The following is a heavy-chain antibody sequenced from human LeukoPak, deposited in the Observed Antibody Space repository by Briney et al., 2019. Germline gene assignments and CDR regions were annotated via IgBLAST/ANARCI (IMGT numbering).Heavy chain of an antibody. CDR3: AKASGYTYAYPFDF. Sequence: GGSLRLSWAASGFTFSSHAMSWVRQAPGKGLEWVSSISGSGGSTNYADSVKGRFTISRDNSKNALHLQMNSLSAEGTALYYCAKASGYTYAYPFDFWGQGTLVTVSS. D-gene: IGHD5-18*01. CDR2: ISGSGGST. V-gene: IGHV3-23*01. J-gene: IGHJ4*02. CDR1: GFTFSSHA.